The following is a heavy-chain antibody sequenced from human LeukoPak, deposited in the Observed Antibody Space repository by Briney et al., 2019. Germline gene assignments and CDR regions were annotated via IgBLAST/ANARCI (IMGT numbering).Heavy chain of an antibody. D-gene: IGHD1-7*01. V-gene: IGHV1-2*02. CDR2: INPYSGGT. CDR1: GYSFTGYY. CDR3: ARGRDWNYRQGDYAFDI. Sequence: ASVKVSCKASGYSFTGYYMHWVRHAPGQGLEWMGCINPYSGGTSYAQNFQGRVTMTRDTSISTAYMELSRLRSDDTAVYYCARGRDWNYRQGDYAFDIWGQGTMVTVSS. J-gene: IGHJ3*02.